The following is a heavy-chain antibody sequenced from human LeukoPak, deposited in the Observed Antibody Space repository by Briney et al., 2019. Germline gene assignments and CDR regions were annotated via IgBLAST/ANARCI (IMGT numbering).Heavy chain of an antibody. Sequence: ASVKVSCKASGYTLTNYGVSWVRQAPGQGLEWMGWNSSYNDDTDYAQKFQGRVTMTKDTSTSTAYMELRSLRSDDTAVYYCARVVRGIIQSKRSTWLDPWGQGTLVTVTS. J-gene: IGHJ5*02. CDR2: NSSYNDDT. CDR3: ARVVRGIIQSKRSTWLDP. D-gene: IGHD3-10*01. CDR1: GYTLTNYG. V-gene: IGHV1-18*01.